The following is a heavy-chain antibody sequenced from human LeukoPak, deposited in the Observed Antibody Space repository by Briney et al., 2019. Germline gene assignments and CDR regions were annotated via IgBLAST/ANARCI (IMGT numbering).Heavy chain of an antibody. CDR1: GASISSSNW. V-gene: IGHV4-4*02. Sequence: SETLSLTCAVSGASISSSNWWSWVRQPPGKGLEWIGEIYHSGSTNYNPSLKSRVTISVDKSENQFSLKLSSVTAADTAVYYCARGEFDGGVYFDYWGQGTLVTVSS. CDR3: ARGEFDGGVYFDY. D-gene: IGHD3-16*01. J-gene: IGHJ4*02. CDR2: IYHSGST.